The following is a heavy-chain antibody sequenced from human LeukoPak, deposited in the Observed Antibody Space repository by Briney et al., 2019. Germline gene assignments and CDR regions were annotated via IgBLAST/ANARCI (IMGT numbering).Heavy chain of an antibody. CDR2: ITSRGEST. J-gene: IGHJ4*02. D-gene: IGHD3-22*01. V-gene: IGHV3-23*01. CDR3: ARARPNYYGSDGHYYRRDGDY. Sequence: GGSLRLSCAAAGFTFSIYAMSWVRQAPGKLLQWDSSITSRGESTWYVDSVKGRFTITRDNPENTLYLQMHSLRAEDTAVYYCARARPNYYGSDGHYYRRDGDYWGRGTLVSVSS. CDR1: GFTFSIYA.